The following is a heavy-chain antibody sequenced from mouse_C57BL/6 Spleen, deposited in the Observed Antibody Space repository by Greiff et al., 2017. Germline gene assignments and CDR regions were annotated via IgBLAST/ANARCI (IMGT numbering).Heavy chain of an antibody. V-gene: IGHV5-17*01. J-gene: IGHJ3*01. Sequence: EVKVVESGGGLVKPGGSLKLSCAASGFTFSDYGMHWVRQAPEKGLEWVAYISSGSSTIYYADTVKGRFTISRYNAKNTLFLQMTSLRSEDTAMYYCARNYDYDPFAYWGQGTLVTVSA. CDR1: GFTFSDYG. D-gene: IGHD2-4*01. CDR3: ARNYDYDPFAY. CDR2: ISSGSSTI.